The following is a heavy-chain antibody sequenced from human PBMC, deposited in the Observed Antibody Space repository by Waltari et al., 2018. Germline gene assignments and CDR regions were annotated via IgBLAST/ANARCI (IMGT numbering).Heavy chain of an antibody. D-gene: IGHD2-8*01. CDR2: MGGSGEAI. CDR1: GFTFSNYA. Sequence: EVQLLESGGTLVQPGGSLRVSCAASGFTFSNYALNWVRQAPGKGLEWVAGMGGSGEAIYYAGFAKGRFTISRDNPKNTLFLQMNSLRADDTAVYYCAKDLTDCTTISCQNGPLGVGDSWGQGTLVTVSS. V-gene: IGHV3-23*01. CDR3: AKDLTDCTTISCQNGPLGVGDS. J-gene: IGHJ5*02.